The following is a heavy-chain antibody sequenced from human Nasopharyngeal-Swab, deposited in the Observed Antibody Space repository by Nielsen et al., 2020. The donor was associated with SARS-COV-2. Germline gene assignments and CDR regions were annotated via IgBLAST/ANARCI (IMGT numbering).Heavy chain of an antibody. CDR3: ARRGYSGYEYYGMDV. D-gene: IGHD5-12*01. V-gene: IGHV5-51*01. J-gene: IGHJ6*02. CDR1: GYSFTSYW. CDR2: IYPGDSDT. Sequence: GESLKISCKGSGYSFTSYWIGWVRQMPGKGLEWMGIIYPGDSDTRYSSSFQGQVTISADKSISTAYLQWSSLKASDTAMYYCARRGYSGYEYYGMDVWGQGTTVTVSS.